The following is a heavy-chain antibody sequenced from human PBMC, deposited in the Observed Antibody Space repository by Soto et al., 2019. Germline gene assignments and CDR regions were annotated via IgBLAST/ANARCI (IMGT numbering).Heavy chain of an antibody. D-gene: IGHD2-2*01. J-gene: IGHJ6*02. V-gene: IGHV3-9*01. CDR1: GFTFDDYA. CDR3: AKGIVPADPGHYYYGMDV. CDR2: ISWNSGSI. Sequence: PGGSLRLSCAASGFTFDDYAMHWVRQAPGKGLEWVSGISWNSGSIGYADSVKGRFTISRDNAKNSLYLQMNSLRAEDTALYYCAKGIVPADPGHYYYGMDVWGQGTTVTVSS.